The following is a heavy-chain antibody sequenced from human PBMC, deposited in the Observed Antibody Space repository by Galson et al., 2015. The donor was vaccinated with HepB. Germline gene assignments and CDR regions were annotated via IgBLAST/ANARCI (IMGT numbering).Heavy chain of an antibody. V-gene: IGHV1-2*02. J-gene: IGHJ4*02. Sequence: SVKVSCKASGYTFTGYYMHWVRQAPGQGLEWMGWINPNSGGTNYAQKFQGRVTMTRDTSISTAYMELSRLRSDDTAVYYCARGVESPVAGFYFDYWGQGTLVTVSS. CDR1: GYTFTGYY. CDR2: INPNSGGT. CDR3: ARGVESPVAGFYFDY. D-gene: IGHD6-19*01.